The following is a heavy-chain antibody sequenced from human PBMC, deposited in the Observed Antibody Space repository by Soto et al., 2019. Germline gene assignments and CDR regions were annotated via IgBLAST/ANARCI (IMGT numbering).Heavy chain of an antibody. J-gene: IGHJ4*02. Sequence: QITLNESGPTLVKPTQTLTLTCTFSGFSLSTRGVGVGWIRQPPGKALEWLALLYWDDDERYSPSLMSSLTITKDTSKNQVFLTMTNVDPVDTATYYCAHRPRGFTCFFDYWGQGTLVTVSS. V-gene: IGHV2-5*02. CDR1: GFSLSTRGVG. D-gene: IGHD3-16*01. CDR2: LYWDDDE. CDR3: AHRPRGFTCFFDY.